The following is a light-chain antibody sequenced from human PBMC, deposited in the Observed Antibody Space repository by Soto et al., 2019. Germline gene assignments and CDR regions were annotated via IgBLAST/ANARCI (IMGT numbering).Light chain of an antibody. J-gene: IGKJ1*01. Sequence: ENVMTQSPGTLSLSPGERATLSCRASQSVSTNYVAWYQQKPGQAPRLLIYAASSRATGIPDRFSGSGSGTDFNLTISRLEPEDFAVYYCQQYGSSGTFAQGTKVDIK. CDR1: QSVSTNY. CDR2: AAS. CDR3: QQYGSSGT. V-gene: IGKV3-20*01.